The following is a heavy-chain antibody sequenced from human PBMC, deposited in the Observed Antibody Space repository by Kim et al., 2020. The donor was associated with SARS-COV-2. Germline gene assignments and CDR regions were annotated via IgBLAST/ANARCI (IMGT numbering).Heavy chain of an antibody. CDR2: ISAYNGNT. V-gene: IGHV1-18*04. CDR3: ARMNLLHMIVEPDY. Sequence: ASVKVSCKASGYTFTSYGISWVRQAPGQGLEWMGWISAYNGNTNYAQKLQGRVTMTTDTSTSTAYMELRSLRSDDTAVYYCARMNLLHMIVEPDYWGQGTLVTVSS. CDR1: GYTFTSYG. J-gene: IGHJ4*02. D-gene: IGHD3-22*01.